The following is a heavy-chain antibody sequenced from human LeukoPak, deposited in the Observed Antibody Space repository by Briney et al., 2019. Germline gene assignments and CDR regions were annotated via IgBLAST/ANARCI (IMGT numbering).Heavy chain of an antibody. J-gene: IGHJ4*02. CDR1: GGSITSYY. CDR3: ARHSIASDGARLFDY. CDR2: VYYSGYS. Sequence: LETLSLTCTVSGGSITSYYWAWLRQPPEKGLEWIGYVYYSGYSNYNPSLKSRVSMSVDTSMNQFSLKLASVTAADTAVYYCARHSIASDGARLFDYWGRGTLVTVSS. D-gene: IGHD2-21*01. V-gene: IGHV4-59*08.